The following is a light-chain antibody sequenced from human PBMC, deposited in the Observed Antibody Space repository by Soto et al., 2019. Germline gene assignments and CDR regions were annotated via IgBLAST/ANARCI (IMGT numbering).Light chain of an antibody. V-gene: IGLV3-21*02. CDR2: DDS. J-gene: IGLJ1*01. CDR3: QVWDSNSVYV. Sequence: SYELTQPPSVSVAPGQTARITCGGNNIGSKRVHWYQQKPGQAPVLVVYDDSDRPSGIPGRFSGSNSGNTATLSISRVEAGDEADYYCQVWDSNSVYVFGTGTKVTVL. CDR1: NIGSKR.